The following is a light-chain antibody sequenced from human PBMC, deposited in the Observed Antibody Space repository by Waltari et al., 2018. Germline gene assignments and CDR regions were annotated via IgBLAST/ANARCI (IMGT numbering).Light chain of an antibody. Sequence: EIVLTQSPGTLSLSPGERATLPCRASQSVTSSYLAWYLQKPGPAPRLLIYGASSRATGIPDRFSGSVSGTDFTLTISRLEPEDFAVYYCHQYGTSPETFGQGTKVEIK. CDR3: HQYGTSPET. CDR2: GAS. J-gene: IGKJ1*01. CDR1: QSVTSSY. V-gene: IGKV3-20*01.